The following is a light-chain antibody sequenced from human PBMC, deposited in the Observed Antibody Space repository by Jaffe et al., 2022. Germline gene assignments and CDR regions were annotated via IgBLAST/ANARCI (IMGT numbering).Light chain of an antibody. CDR1: SLRTNY. CDR3: NSRSGDQWVWV. J-gene: IGLJ3*02. CDR2: LGN. V-gene: IGLV3-19*01. Sequence: SSELTQDPAVSVALGQTVRITCQGDSLRTNYPSWYQQKPGQAPVLVVYLGNNRPSGIPDRFSGSTSGNTASLTITGAQAEDEADYYCNSRSGDQWVWVFGGGTKLTVL.